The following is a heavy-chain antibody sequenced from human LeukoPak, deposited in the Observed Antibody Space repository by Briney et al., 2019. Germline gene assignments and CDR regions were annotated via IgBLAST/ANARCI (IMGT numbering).Heavy chain of an antibody. Sequence: GASVKVSCKASGYTFTGYYMHWVRQAPGQGLEWMGRINPNSGGTNYAQKFQGRVTMTRDTSISTAYMEPSRLRSDDTAVYYCAREQGNRITGTTGSDMDVWGQGTTVTVSS. CDR2: INPNSGGT. D-gene: IGHD1-7*01. V-gene: IGHV1-2*06. CDR1: GYTFTGYY. J-gene: IGHJ6*02. CDR3: AREQGNRITGTTGSDMDV.